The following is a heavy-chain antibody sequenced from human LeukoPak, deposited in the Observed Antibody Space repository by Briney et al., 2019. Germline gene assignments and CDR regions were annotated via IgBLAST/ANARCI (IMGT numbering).Heavy chain of an antibody. CDR2: ISSSSSYI. Sequence: GGSLRLSCAASGFTFSSYSMNWVRQAPGKGLEWVSSISSSSSYIYYADSVKGRFTVSRDNAKNSLYLQMNSLRAEDTAVYYCARKNYYYYYMDVWGKGTTVTVSS. CDR1: GFTFSSYS. CDR3: ARKNYYYYYMDV. V-gene: IGHV3-21*01. J-gene: IGHJ6*03.